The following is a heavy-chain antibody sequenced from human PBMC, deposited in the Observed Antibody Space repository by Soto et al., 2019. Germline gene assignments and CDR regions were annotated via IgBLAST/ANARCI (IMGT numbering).Heavy chain of an antibody. CDR2: IYSSGNT. CDR3: ARLRGTTMVRGVIWYFDY. V-gene: IGHV4-39*01. CDR1: GGSISSSSYY. D-gene: IGHD3-10*01. Sequence: PSETLSLTCTVSGGSISSSSYYWGWIRQPPGKGLEWIGSIYSSGNTYYNPSLKSRVTISVDTSKKEVSLRLSSVTAADTAVYFCARLRGTTMVRGVIWYFDYWGQGTLVTVSS. J-gene: IGHJ4*02.